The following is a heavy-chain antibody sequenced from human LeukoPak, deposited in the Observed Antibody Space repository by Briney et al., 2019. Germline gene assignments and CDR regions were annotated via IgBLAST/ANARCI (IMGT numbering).Heavy chain of an antibody. CDR3: ATDGYCSGGGCYSYDN. CDR1: GFTFSNAW. V-gene: IGHV3-15*01. D-gene: IGHD2-15*01. J-gene: IGHJ4*02. Sequence: GGSLRLSCAASGFTFSNAWVTWVRQAPGKGLEWVGRSKSKTDGGTTDYGAPVKGRFSISRDDSKSTLYLQMNSLRTEDTAVYYCATDGYCSGGGCYSYDNWGQGTLVTVSS. CDR2: SKSKTDGGTT.